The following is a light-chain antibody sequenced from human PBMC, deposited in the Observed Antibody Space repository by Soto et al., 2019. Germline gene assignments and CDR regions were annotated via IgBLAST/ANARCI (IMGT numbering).Light chain of an antibody. J-gene: IGKJ4*01. CDR2: DTS. V-gene: IGKV3-15*01. Sequence: PQASAELSVSPWERATLSCMASQAINNNVAWYQLKDGQVPRLLIYDTSIRAAGVPARFSGSRSGAEFTLTISSLQSGDFAVYYCQHYVTWPLTVGGGTKVDIK. CDR1: QAINNN. CDR3: QHYVTWPLT.